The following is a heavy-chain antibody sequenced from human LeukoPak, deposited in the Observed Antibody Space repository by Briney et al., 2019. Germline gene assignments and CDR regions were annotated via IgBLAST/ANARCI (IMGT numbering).Heavy chain of an antibody. CDR1: GYSISSGYY. V-gene: IGHV4-38-2*01. Sequence: SETLSLTXAVSGYSISSGYYWGWIRQPPGKGLEWIGSIYHSGSTYYNPSLKSRVTISVDTSKNQFSLKLSSVTAADTAVYYCARGLFFDYWGQGTLVTVSS. CDR3: ARGLFFDY. J-gene: IGHJ4*02. CDR2: IYHSGST.